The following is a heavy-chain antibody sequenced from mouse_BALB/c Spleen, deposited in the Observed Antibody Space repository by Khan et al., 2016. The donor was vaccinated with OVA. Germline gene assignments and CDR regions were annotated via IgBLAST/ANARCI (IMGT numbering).Heavy chain of an antibody. Sequence: EVQLVESGPGLVKPSLSLSLTCTVTGYSITSEYAWNWIRQFPGNKLEWMGYIDYSGNTRFNPSLKSRISITRDTFKNPFFLQFNSVTAEDTATYYCARKDYYDYDPFPYWGQGTLVTVSA. J-gene: IGHJ3*01. V-gene: IGHV3-2*02. CDR1: GYSITSEYA. D-gene: IGHD2-4*01. CDR2: IDYSGNT. CDR3: ARKDYYDYDPFPY.